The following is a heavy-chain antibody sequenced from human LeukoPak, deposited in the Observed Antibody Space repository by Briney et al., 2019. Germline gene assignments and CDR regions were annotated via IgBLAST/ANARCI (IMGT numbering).Heavy chain of an antibody. CDR3: ARGGIYYYGSGRRYYFDY. CDR2: INHSGST. D-gene: IGHD3-10*01. Sequence: SETLSLTCAVCGGSFSGYYWSWIRQPPGKGLEWIGEINHSGSTNYNPSLKSRVTISVDTSKNQFSLKLSSVTAADTAVYYCARGGIYYYGSGRRYYFDYWGQGTLVTVSS. CDR1: GGSFSGYY. V-gene: IGHV4-34*01. J-gene: IGHJ4*02.